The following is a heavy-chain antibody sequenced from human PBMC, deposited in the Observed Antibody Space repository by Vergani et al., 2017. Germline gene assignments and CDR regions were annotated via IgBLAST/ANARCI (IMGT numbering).Heavy chain of an antibody. J-gene: IGHJ5*02. D-gene: IGHD1-14*01. Sequence: VQLLESGGGVVQPGRSLRLSCAASGFTFNHYGMHWVRQAPGKGLEWVAVTWYDGNNKQYADSVKGRFTISRDNSKSTMYLQMNSLRDGDTGVYYCARDLRLLYNRFDPWGQGTLVTLSS. CDR2: TWYDGNNK. CDR3: ARDLRLLYNRFDP. V-gene: IGHV3-33*08. CDR1: GFTFNHYG.